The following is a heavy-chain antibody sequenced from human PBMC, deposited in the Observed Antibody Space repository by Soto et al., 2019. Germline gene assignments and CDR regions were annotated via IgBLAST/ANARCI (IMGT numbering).Heavy chain of an antibody. Sequence: SETLSLTCAVYGGSFSGYYWSWIRQPPGKGLEWIGEINHSGSTNYNPSLKSRVTISVDTSKNQFSLKLSSVTAADTAVYYCARGRSGEARKPFRSNWFDPWGQGTLVTVSS. V-gene: IGHV4-34*01. CDR3: ARGRSGEARKPFRSNWFDP. J-gene: IGHJ5*02. D-gene: IGHD3-3*01. CDR1: GGSFSGYY. CDR2: INHSGST.